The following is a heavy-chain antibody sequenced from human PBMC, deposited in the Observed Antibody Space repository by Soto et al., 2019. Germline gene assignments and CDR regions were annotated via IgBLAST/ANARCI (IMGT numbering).Heavy chain of an antibody. CDR1: GFTFNSYD. CDR2: LNSHDGLT. CDR3: TRGGYNEGGFDY. D-gene: IGHD5-12*01. V-gene: IGHV3-21*01. Sequence: VGSLRLSCAASGFTFNSYDMNWVRQAPGKGLEWVSSLNSHDGLTHYADSVKGRFAISGDNARNSLYLQMNSLRVEDTAVYYCTRGGYNEGGFDYWGQGNLVTVSS. J-gene: IGHJ4*02.